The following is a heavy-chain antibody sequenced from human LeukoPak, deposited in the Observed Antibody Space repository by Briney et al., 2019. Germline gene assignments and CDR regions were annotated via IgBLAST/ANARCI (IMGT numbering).Heavy chain of an antibody. V-gene: IGHV3-66*01. J-gene: IGHJ6*03. CDR3: AREWLRLRYCSGGSCPGGYMDV. CDR2: IYSGGST. CDR1: GFTVSSNY. D-gene: IGHD2-15*01. Sequence: PGGSLRLSCAASGFTVSSNYMSWVRQAPGKGLEWVSVIYSGGSTYYADSVKGRFTISRDNSKNTLYLQMNSLRAEDTAVYYCAREWLRLRYCSGGSCPGGYMDVWGKGTTVTISS.